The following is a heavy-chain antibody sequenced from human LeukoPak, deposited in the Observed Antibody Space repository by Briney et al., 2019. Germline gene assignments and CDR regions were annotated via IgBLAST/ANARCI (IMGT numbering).Heavy chain of an antibody. D-gene: IGHD1-26*01. CDR1: GGSISCYY. CDR2: IYTSGST. Sequence: SETLSLTCTVSGGSISCYYWSWIGQPAGKRLEWIGRIYTSGSTNYNPSLKSRVTISVDTSRNQFSLKLSSVTAADTAVYYCARGQWEPDYYYYYMDVWGKGTTVTISS. V-gene: IGHV4-4*07. CDR3: ARGQWEPDYYYYYMDV. J-gene: IGHJ6*03.